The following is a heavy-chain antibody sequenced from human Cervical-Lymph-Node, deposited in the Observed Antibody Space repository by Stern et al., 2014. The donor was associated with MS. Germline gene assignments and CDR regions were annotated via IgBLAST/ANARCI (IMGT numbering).Heavy chain of an antibody. CDR1: GYRFSSYW. D-gene: IGHD3-22*01. Sequence: EDQLVESGAEVKKPGESLKIACKGSGYRFSSYWIAWVRQMPGKGLEWMGMIFPSDSETRYSPSFEGQVTISVDKSTSTAYLHWSSLKASDTARYYCGREVAMTAGLLGFWGQGTQVIVS. CDR2: IFPSDSET. CDR3: GREVAMTAGLLGF. J-gene: IGHJ4*02. V-gene: IGHV5-51*01.